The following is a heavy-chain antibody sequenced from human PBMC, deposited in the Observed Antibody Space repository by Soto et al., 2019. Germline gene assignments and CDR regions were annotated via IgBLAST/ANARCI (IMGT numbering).Heavy chain of an antibody. V-gene: IGHV3-30-3*01. J-gene: IGHJ4*02. Sequence: QVQLVESGGGVVQPGRSLRLSCTASGFPFSSYPMHWVRQAPGKGLEWVAVIAYDGSNDHYADSVKGRFTTSRDNSQDTLYLQMSSLRVDDTAVYYCVRDLASRSDYWGQGTLVTVSS. D-gene: IGHD2-2*01. CDR2: IAYDGSND. CDR3: VRDLASRSDY. CDR1: GFPFSSYP.